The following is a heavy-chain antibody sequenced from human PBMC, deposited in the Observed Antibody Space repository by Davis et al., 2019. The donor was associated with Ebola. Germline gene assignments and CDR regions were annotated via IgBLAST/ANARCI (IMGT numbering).Heavy chain of an antibody. CDR1: GFTFGDYA. Sequence: GESLKISCTASGFTFGDYAMSWVRQAPGKGLEWVGFITRKAYGGTTEYAASVKGRFTISRDDSKSIAYLQMNSLKTEDTAVYYCARAEDDYGEYPDALDIWGQGTVVTVSS. CDR3: ARAEDDYGEYPDALDI. CDR2: ITRKAYGGTT. D-gene: IGHD4-17*01. V-gene: IGHV3-49*04. J-gene: IGHJ3*02.